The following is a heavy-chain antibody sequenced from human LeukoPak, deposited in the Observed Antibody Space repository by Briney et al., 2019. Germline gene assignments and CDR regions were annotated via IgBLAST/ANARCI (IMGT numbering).Heavy chain of an antibody. V-gene: IGHV3-13*01. CDR3: ARGGIQVSGIDEFDY. CDR2: IGIRGDT. J-gene: IGHJ4*02. CDR1: GFTFIDYD. D-gene: IGHD6-19*01. Sequence: NPGGSLRLSCAASGFTFIDYDMHWVRHVIGKGLEWVSAIGIRGDTHYSGSVKGRFTISRENAESSLYLQMNSLRAEDTAVYYCARGGIQVSGIDEFDYWGQGTLVTVSS.